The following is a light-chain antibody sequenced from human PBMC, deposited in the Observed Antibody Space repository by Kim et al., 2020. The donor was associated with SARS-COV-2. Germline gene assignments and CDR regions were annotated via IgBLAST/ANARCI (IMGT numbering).Light chain of an antibody. CDR3: QQYDKPPYT. V-gene: IGKV1-5*03. CDR2: KAS. CDR1: HSVGTW. Sequence: SASLGDRVTITGRASHSVGTWLAWQQHKAGQAPRLPIYKASRLEVGVPSRFSGSGADTEFTRTISGLQSEDLATYYCQQYDKPPYTFGQGTKLEI. J-gene: IGKJ2*01.